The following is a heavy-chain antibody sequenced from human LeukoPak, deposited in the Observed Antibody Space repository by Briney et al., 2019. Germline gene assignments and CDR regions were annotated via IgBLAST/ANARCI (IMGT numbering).Heavy chain of an antibody. CDR3: ARRGYYYDSSGYPYFDY. J-gene: IGHJ4*02. CDR1: AGSISSYY. CDR2: ISYSGGT. D-gene: IGHD3-22*01. V-gene: IGHV4-59*08. Sequence: SETLSLTCTVSAGSISSYYWSWIRHPPGEGLEWIGYISYSGGTNYNPSLKSRVTISVDTSKNQFSLKLSSVTAADTAVYYCARRGYYYDSSGYPYFDYWGQGTLVTVSS.